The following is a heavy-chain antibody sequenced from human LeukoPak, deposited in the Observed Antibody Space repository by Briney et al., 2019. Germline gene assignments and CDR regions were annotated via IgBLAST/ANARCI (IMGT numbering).Heavy chain of an antibody. Sequence: PGGSLRLSCVASVLTLITSDTRWVPRARGEGAEGLSLIVQSGTTYYADSVEGRFTIPNDNPHNTPVVQMNSLRGERRAVYYFATRPTPRDRDFWGQGTLVTVSS. CDR1: VLTLITSD. CDR2: IVQSGTT. CDR3: ATRPTPRDRDF. J-gene: IGHJ4*02. V-gene: IGHV3-23*01. D-gene: IGHD5-24*01.